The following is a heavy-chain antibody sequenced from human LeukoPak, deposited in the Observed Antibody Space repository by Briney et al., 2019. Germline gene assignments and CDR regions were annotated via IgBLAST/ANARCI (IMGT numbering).Heavy chain of an antibody. Sequence: PGRSLRLSCAASGFTFSNYAMHWVRQAPGKGLEWVAVIWYEGSNKYYADSVRGRFTICRDNFKNTLYLEMNSLRAEDTAVYYCARGGTWWGQGTLVTVSS. CDR3: ARGGTW. V-gene: IGHV3-33*01. J-gene: IGHJ4*02. D-gene: IGHD2-15*01. CDR1: GFTFSNYA. CDR2: IWYEGSNK.